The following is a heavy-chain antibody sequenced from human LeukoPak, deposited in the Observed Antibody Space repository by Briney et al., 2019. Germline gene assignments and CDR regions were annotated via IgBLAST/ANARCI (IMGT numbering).Heavy chain of an antibody. CDR1: GGSISSYY. CDR2: IYYSGST. Sequence: SETLSLTCTASGGSISSYYWSWIRQPPGKGLEWIGYIYYSGSTYYNLSLKSRVTISVDTSKNQFSLKLSSVTAADTAVYYCARLGSGYWGQGTLVTVSS. V-gene: IGHV4-59*04. D-gene: IGHD3-10*02. J-gene: IGHJ4*02. CDR3: ARLGSGY.